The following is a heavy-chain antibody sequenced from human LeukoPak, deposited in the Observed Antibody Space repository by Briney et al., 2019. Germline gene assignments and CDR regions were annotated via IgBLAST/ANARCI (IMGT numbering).Heavy chain of an antibody. Sequence: SQTLSLTCTVSGGSISSGGYYWSWIRQPPGKGLEWIGYIYHSGSTYYNPSLKSRVTISVDRSKNQFSLKLSSVTAADTAVYYCARGGSTYSSSSWDYWGQGTLVTVSS. CDR2: IYHSGST. CDR1: GGSISSGGYY. J-gene: IGHJ4*02. D-gene: IGHD6-6*01. CDR3: ARGGSTYSSSSWDY. V-gene: IGHV4-30-2*01.